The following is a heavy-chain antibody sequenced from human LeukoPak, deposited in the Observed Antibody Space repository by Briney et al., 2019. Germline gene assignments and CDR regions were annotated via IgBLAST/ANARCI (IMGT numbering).Heavy chain of an antibody. V-gene: IGHV1-24*01. CDR3: AARIGPMVRGVITAYYYYGMDV. Sequence: SVKLSCKFSVYTLTELSMHWVRQAPGPGLEWMGGFDLEDGETTYAQRFQGRVTMTEDTSTDTAYMKLSSLRSEDTAVYYCAARIGPMVRGVITAYYYYGMDVWGQGTTVTVSS. CDR2: FDLEDGET. J-gene: IGHJ6*02. D-gene: IGHD3-10*01. CDR1: VYTLTELS.